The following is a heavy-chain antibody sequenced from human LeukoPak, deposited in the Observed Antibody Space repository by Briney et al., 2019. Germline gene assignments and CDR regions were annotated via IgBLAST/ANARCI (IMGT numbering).Heavy chain of an antibody. J-gene: IGHJ4*02. V-gene: IGHV1-69*04. D-gene: IGHD4-17*01. CDR2: IIPILGVA. CDR3: ARVETVTTIDY. Sequence: GASVKVSCKASGGTISSYAISWVRQAPGQELEWMGRIIPILGVANYAQKFQGRVTITADKSTSTAYMELSSLRSEDTAVYYCARVETVTTIDYWGQGTLVTVSS. CDR1: GGTISSYA.